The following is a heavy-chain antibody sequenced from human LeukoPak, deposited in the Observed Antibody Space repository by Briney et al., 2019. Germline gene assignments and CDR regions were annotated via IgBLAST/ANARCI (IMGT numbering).Heavy chain of an antibody. CDR3: ARGPYAYTSSATLGSYNWFDP. CDR1: GYSFPNYW. Sequence: GESLKISCKGSGYSFPNYWIGWVRQMPGKGLEWMGIIYPGDSHTRYSPSFQDPVTISVDKSISTAYLQWSSLKASDTAMYYCARGPYAYTSSATLGSYNWFDPWGQGSLVTVSS. CDR2: IYPGDSHT. D-gene: IGHD2-2*02. J-gene: IGHJ5*02. V-gene: IGHV5-51*01.